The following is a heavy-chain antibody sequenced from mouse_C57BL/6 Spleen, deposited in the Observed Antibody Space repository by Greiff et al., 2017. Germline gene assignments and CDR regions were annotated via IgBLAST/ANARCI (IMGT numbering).Heavy chain of an antibody. J-gene: IGHJ2*01. CDR1: GFTFSSYG. CDR3: ARQGYDSHFDY. CDR2: ISSGGSYT. D-gene: IGHD2-4*01. V-gene: IGHV5-6*01. Sequence: EVQRVESGGDLVKPGGSLKLSCAASGFTFSSYGMSWVRQTPDKRLEWVATISSGGSYTYYPDSVKGRFTISRDNAKNTLYLQMSSLKSEDTAMYYCARQGYDSHFDYWGQGTTLTVSS.